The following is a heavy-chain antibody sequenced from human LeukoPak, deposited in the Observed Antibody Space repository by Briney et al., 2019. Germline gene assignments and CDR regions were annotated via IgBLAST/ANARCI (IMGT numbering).Heavy chain of an antibody. CDR3: AKDKGFGATGTFDI. CDR1: GFTFDDYA. CDR2: ISWNSGSI. V-gene: IGHV3-9*01. J-gene: IGHJ3*02. D-gene: IGHD3-10*01. Sequence: GGSLRLSCAASGFTFDDYAMHWVRQAPGKGLEWVSGISWNSGSIGYADSVKGRFAISRDNAKNSLYLQMNSLRAEDTALYYCAKDKGFGATGTFDIWCQGTMVTVSS.